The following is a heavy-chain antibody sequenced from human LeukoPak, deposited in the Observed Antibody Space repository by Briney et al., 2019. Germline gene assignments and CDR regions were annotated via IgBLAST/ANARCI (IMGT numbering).Heavy chain of an antibody. Sequence: ASVKVSCKASGGTFSSYAISWVRQAPGQGLEWMGWINTNTGNPTYAQGFTGRFVFSLDTSVSTAYLQISSLKAEDTAVYYCARDLSSLWFGGSDIWGQGTMVTVSS. D-gene: IGHD3-10*01. CDR1: GGTFSSYA. V-gene: IGHV7-4-1*02. CDR3: ARDLSSLWFGGSDI. CDR2: INTNTGNP. J-gene: IGHJ3*02.